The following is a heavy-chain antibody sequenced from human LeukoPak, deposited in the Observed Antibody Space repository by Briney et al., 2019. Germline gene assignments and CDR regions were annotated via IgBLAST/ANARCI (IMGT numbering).Heavy chain of an antibody. V-gene: IGHV3-23*01. CDR2: ISGTGGRI. J-gene: IGHJ2*01. Sequence: PGGSLRLSCAPSGITFSSYAMSWVRQAPGKGLEWVSAISGTGGRIYYGDSVKGRFTISRDNSKNTLYLQMNSLRAEDTAIYYCAKDRYGDSGGYFDLWGRGTLVTVSS. CDR3: AKDRYGDSGGYFDL. D-gene: IGHD4-17*01. CDR1: GITFSSYA.